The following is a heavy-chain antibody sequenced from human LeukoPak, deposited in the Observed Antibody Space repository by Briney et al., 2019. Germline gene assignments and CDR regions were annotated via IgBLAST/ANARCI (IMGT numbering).Heavy chain of an antibody. Sequence: GGSLRLSCAASGFTFSSYAMSWVRQAPGKGLEWVANIKQDGSEKYYVDSVKGRFTISRDNAKNSLYLQMNSLRAEDTAVYYCARKPKQQLVLNYFDYWGQGTLVTVSS. D-gene: IGHD6-13*01. CDR2: IKQDGSEK. CDR1: GFTFSSYA. CDR3: ARKPKQQLVLNYFDY. V-gene: IGHV3-7*01. J-gene: IGHJ4*02.